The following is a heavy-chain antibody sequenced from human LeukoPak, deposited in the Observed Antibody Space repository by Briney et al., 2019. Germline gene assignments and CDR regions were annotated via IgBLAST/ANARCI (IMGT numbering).Heavy chain of an antibody. CDR1: GGSINSGSYY. Sequence: SQTLSLTCTVSGGSINSGSYYWSWIRQPAGKGLEWIGRIYTSGSTNYNPSLKSRVTISVDTSKNQSSLKLSSVTAADTAVYYCARVPKDSSGYPGNYFDYWGQGTLVTVSS. CDR2: IYTSGST. D-gene: IGHD3-22*01. J-gene: IGHJ4*02. V-gene: IGHV4-61*02. CDR3: ARVPKDSSGYPGNYFDY.